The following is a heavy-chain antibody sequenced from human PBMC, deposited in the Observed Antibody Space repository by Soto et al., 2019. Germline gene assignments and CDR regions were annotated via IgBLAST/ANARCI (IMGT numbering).Heavy chain of an antibody. CDR1: GGSISSSSYY. V-gene: IGHV4-39*01. CDR2: IYYSGST. Sequence: PSETLSLTCTVSGGSISSSSYYWGWIRQPPGKGLEWIGSIYYSGSTYYNPSLKSRVTISVDTSKNQFSLKLSSVTAADTAVYYCARLSTGSGSFDYWGQGTLVTAPQ. CDR3: ARLSTGSGSFDY. J-gene: IGHJ4*02. D-gene: IGHD3-10*01.